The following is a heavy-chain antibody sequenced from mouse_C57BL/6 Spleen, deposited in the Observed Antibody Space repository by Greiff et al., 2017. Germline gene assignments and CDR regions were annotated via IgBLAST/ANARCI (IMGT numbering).Heavy chain of an antibody. CDR2: LDPANGNT. Sequence: VQLQQSVAELVRPGASVKLSCTASGFNIQNTYMHWVKQRPEQGLEWIGRLDPANGNTKYAPKFPGTATITADTSSNTAYLQLSSLTSEDTAIYSCARLGYYGSSDYWGQGTTLTVSS. J-gene: IGHJ2*01. CDR3: ARLGYYGSSDY. D-gene: IGHD1-1*01. CDR1: GFNIQNTY. V-gene: IGHV14-3*01.